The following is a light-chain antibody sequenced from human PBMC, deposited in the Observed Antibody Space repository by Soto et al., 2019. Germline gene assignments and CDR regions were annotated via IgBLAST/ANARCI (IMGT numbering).Light chain of an antibody. J-gene: IGKJ3*01. CDR3: LQRSIGFT. CDR1: QSVGSY. V-gene: IGKV3-11*01. Sequence: EIVLTQSPATLSLSPGERDTLSCRASQSVGSYLAWYQQKPGQAPRPLIYGASKRAPGVSARFSGSGSGTDFTLTISSLEPEDFAVYHCLQRSIGFTFGPGTKVDIK. CDR2: GAS.